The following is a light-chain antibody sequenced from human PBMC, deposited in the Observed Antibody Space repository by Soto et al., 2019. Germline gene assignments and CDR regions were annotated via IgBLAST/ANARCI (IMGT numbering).Light chain of an antibody. J-gene: IGKJ5*01. Sequence: IQMTQSPSTLSASVGDRVTITCRASQSISNWLAWYQQKPGKAPEVLIYKASTLQSGVPSRFSGSGTGTEFTLTINRLQPDDFATYYCQQYNRYPITFGQGTRLEIK. CDR2: KAS. CDR1: QSISNW. CDR3: QQYNRYPIT. V-gene: IGKV1-5*03.